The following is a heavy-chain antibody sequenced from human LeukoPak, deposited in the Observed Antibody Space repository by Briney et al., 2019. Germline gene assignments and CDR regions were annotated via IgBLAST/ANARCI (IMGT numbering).Heavy chain of an antibody. CDR2: ILHDGTTK. D-gene: IGHD3-16*01. J-gene: IGHJ6*02. CDR3: ARGGGLDV. CDR1: QFTFSTYD. V-gene: IGHV3-30*03. Sequence: GGSLRLSCAASQFTFSTYDMHWVRQAAGKGLEWVAVILHDGTTKNYADSVKVRFTISSDNAKNSLYLKMSNLRAEDTAVYFCARGGGLDVWGQGATVTVSS.